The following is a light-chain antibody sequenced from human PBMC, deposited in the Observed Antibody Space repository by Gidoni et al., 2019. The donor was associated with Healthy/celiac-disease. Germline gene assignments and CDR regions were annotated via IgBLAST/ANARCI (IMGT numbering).Light chain of an antibody. CDR2: LGS. CDR3: MPALQTPPEYT. V-gene: IGKV2-28*01. CDR1: QILLQSNGYNY. J-gene: IGKJ2*01. Sequence: EIGMTESTLSRPVNPGEPAYISCRSSQILLQSNGYNYLDWYLQKPGQSPQLLIYLGSNLASGVPDRFSGSGSGTDFTLNISRVEAEDVGVYYCMPALQTPPEYTFGQGTKLEIK.